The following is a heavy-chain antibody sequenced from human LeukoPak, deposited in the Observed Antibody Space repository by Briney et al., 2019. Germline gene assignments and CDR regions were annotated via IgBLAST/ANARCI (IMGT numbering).Heavy chain of an antibody. V-gene: IGHV4-39*01. D-gene: IGHD3-10*01. Sequence: PSETLSLTCTVSGGSISSSTYYWGWIRQPPGRRLEWIGTIYYRGSTYYNPSLKSRVTISVYTSNNQFSLRLSSVTAADTAVYYCAILGTGSSWGQGTLVTVSS. CDR1: GGSISSSTYY. J-gene: IGHJ5*02. CDR2: IYYRGST. CDR3: AILGTGSS.